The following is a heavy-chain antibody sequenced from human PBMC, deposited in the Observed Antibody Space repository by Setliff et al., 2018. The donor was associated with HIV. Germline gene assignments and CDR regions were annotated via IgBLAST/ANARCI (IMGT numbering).Heavy chain of an antibody. CDR2: INT. Sequence: ASVKVSCKASADTFTNCLINWVRQAPGQGLEWMGWINTEHAEKFRGRVTLTKDISTSTAYMELRSLRLDDTAVYYCARRADWFDLWGQGTLVTVSS. CDR3: ARRADWFDL. J-gene: IGHJ5*02. CDR1: ADTFTNCL. V-gene: IGHV1-18*01.